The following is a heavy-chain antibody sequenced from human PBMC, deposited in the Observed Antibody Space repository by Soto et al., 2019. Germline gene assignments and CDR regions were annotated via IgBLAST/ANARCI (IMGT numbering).Heavy chain of an antibody. CDR1: GFTFSSYS. Sequence: EVQLVESGGGLVQPGGSLRLSCAASGFTFSSYSMNWVRQAPGKGLEWVSYISSSSNTIYYADSVKGRFTISRDNAKNSLYLQMNRLRAEDTAVYYCAREIVGARDLDYWGQGTLVTVSS. J-gene: IGHJ4*02. D-gene: IGHD1-26*01. V-gene: IGHV3-48*01. CDR3: AREIVGARDLDY. CDR2: ISSSSNTI.